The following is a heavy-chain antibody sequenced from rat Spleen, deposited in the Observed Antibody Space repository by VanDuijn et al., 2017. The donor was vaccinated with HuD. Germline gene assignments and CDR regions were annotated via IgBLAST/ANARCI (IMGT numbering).Heavy chain of an antibody. CDR1: GFTFSDYY. V-gene: IGHV5-22*01. CDR3: APPRRSLYNWFAY. Sequence: EVQLVESGGDVVQPGRSLKLSCSASGFTFSDYYMAWVRQAPKKVLEWVASISYEGSSTYYGDAVNGRFTISRDNAKSNLYLQMNSLRSEDTATYYCAPPRRSLYNWFAYWGHGTLVTVSS. D-gene: IGHD1-2*01. J-gene: IGHJ3*01. CDR2: ISYEGSST.